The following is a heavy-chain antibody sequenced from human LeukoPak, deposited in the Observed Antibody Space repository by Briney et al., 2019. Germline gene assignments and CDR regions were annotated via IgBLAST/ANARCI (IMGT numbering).Heavy chain of an antibody. CDR3: ARDREAAADLGY. CDR2: IWNDGSNE. D-gene: IGHD6-13*01. CDR1: GXTFSSYG. Sequence: PGGSLRLSCAASGXTFSSYGLHWVRQAPGKGLELVAIIWNDGSNEYYADSVKGRFTISRDNSKNTLYLQMNSLRVEDTAVYYCARDREAAADLGYWGQGTLVTVSS. J-gene: IGHJ4*02. V-gene: IGHV3-33*01.